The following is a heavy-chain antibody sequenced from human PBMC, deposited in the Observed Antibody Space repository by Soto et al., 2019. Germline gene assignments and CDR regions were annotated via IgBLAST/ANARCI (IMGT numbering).Heavy chain of an antibody. CDR2: INHSGST. Sequence: SETLSLTCAVYGGSFSGYYWSLIRQPQGKGLEWIGEINHSGSTNYNPSLKSRVTISVDTSKNQFSLKLSSVTAADTAVYYCARSVVVVAAILDYYYMDVWGKGTTVTVSS. V-gene: IGHV4-34*01. D-gene: IGHD2-15*01. J-gene: IGHJ6*03. CDR1: GGSFSGYY. CDR3: ARSVVVVAAILDYYYMDV.